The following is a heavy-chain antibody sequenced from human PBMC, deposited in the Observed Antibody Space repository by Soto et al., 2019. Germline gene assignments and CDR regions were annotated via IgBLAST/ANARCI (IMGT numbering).Heavy chain of an antibody. V-gene: IGHV4-30-4*08. CDR1: GGSISSDYYN. J-gene: IGHJ6*02. D-gene: IGHD2-21*02. CDR3: AREAAGGDILDV. CDR2: IHHSGSI. Sequence: QVQLQQSGPGLVKPSQTLSLTCTVSGGSISSDYYNWTWIRQSPGKGLEWIGYIHHSGSILYNPSLKSRVTISVDTSKHQFSLRLSAVTASDTAVYFCAREAAGGDILDVWGQGPKVTVSS.